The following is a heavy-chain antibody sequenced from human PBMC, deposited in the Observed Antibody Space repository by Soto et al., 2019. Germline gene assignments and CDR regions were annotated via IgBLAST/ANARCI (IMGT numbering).Heavy chain of an antibody. J-gene: IGHJ6*02. CDR1: GFTFSSYA. CDR2: ISGSGGST. D-gene: IGHD1-1*01. Sequence: GGSLRLSCAASGFTFSSYAMSWVRQAPGKGLEWVSAISGSGGSTYYADSVKGRFTISRDNSKNTLYLQMNSLRAEDTAVYYCAKFEELEPTYYYYGMDVWGQGTTVTVSS. V-gene: IGHV3-23*01. CDR3: AKFEELEPTYYYYGMDV.